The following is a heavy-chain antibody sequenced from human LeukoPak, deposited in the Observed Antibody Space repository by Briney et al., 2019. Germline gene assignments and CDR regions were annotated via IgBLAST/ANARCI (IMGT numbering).Heavy chain of an antibody. V-gene: IGHV1-69*04. CDR1: GYTFTSYY. D-gene: IGHD3-22*01. J-gene: IGHJ4*02. Sequence: ASVKVSCKASGYTFTSYYMHWVRQAPGQGLEWMGRIIPILGIANYAQKFQGRVTITADKSTSTAYMELSSLRSEDTAVYYCARDPGAYYYDSSGRSFDYWGQGTLVTVSS. CDR2: IIPILGIA. CDR3: ARDPGAYYYDSSGRSFDY.